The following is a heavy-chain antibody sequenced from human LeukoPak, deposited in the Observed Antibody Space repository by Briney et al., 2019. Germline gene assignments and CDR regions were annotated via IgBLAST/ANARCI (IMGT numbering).Heavy chain of an antibody. CDR2: IRYDGSNK. Sequence: SGGSLRLSCAASGFTFSSYGMHWVRQAPGKGLEWVAFIRYDGSNKYYADSVKGRFTISRDNSKNTLYLQMNSLRAEDTAVYYCAKNPYFDWLLSYFDYWGQGTLVTVSS. CDR3: AKNPYFDWLLSYFDY. CDR1: GFTFSSYG. V-gene: IGHV3-30*02. D-gene: IGHD3-9*01. J-gene: IGHJ4*02.